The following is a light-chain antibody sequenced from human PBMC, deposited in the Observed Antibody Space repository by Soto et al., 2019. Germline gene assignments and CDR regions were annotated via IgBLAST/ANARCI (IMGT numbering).Light chain of an antibody. CDR2: KVS. J-gene: IGKJ1*01. CDR3: MQGVYWPPGRA. CDR1: RSLLYTDGNTY. Sequence: DVVMTQSPLSLHVTLGQPASISCRSSRSLLYTDGNTYLNWFQQRPGQPPRRLIYKVSNRDSGVPDRFSGSGSHTDFTLKISRVEAEYVGVYYCMQGVYWPPGRAFGQGTKVEIK. V-gene: IGKV2-30*01.